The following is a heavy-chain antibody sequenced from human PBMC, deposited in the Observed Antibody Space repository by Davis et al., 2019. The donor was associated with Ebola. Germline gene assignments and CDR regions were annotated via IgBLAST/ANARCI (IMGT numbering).Heavy chain of an antibody. D-gene: IGHD3-22*01. J-gene: IGHJ6*03. CDR1: GDSISSYY. CDR2: IYYSGST. CDR3: ARMYYYDSSGYYPYYYYYMDV. Sequence: MPGGSLRLSCTVSGDSISSYYWSWIRQPPGKGLEWIGYIYYSGSTNYNPSLKSRVTISVDTSKNQFSLKLSSVTAADTAVYYCARMYYYDSSGYYPYYYYYMDVWGKGTTVTVSS. V-gene: IGHV4-59*01.